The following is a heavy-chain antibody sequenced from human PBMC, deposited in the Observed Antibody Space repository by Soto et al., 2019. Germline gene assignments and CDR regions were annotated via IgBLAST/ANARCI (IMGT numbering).Heavy chain of an antibody. Sequence: ASVKVSCKASGYTFTSYAMHWVRQAPGQRLEWMGWINAGNSNTKYSQKFQGRVTITRDTSASTAYIELSSLRSEDTAVYYCARDGKGITMIVVVTDSYGMDVWGQGTTVTVSS. CDR3: ARDGKGITMIVVVTDSYGMDV. CDR2: INAGNSNT. CDR1: GYTFTSYA. V-gene: IGHV1-3*01. J-gene: IGHJ6*02. D-gene: IGHD3-22*01.